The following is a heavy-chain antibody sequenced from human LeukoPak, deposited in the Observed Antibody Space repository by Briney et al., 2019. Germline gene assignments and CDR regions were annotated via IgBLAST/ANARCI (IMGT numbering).Heavy chain of an antibody. Sequence: GGSLRLSCASSGFTFNTFAMTWVRQAPGKGLEWVSGISDDGTNKYYADSLKGRVTISRDNSKNTVHLQMDSLRDDDGAVYYWAKEGEGHSYNPKTGPPTCALGTLVPVSS. CDR1: GFTFNTFA. V-gene: IGHV3-23*01. CDR2: ISDDGTNK. J-gene: IGHJ5*02. D-gene: IGHD1-14*01. CDR3: AKEGEGHSYNPKTGPPT.